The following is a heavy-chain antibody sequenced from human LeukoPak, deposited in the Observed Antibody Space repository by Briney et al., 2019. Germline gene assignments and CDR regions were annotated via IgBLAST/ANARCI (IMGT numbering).Heavy chain of an antibody. CDR3: ARASGSYSFRRFDP. D-gene: IGHD1-26*01. CDR2: IHYSGTT. CDR1: GGSISSYY. Sequence: PSETLSLTCTVSGGSISSYYWSWIRQPPGKGLEWIESIHYSGTTYYNPSLKSRVTISVDTSKNQFSLTLSSVTAADTAVYYCARASGSYSFRRFDPWGQGTLVTVSS. V-gene: IGHV4-39*01. J-gene: IGHJ5*02.